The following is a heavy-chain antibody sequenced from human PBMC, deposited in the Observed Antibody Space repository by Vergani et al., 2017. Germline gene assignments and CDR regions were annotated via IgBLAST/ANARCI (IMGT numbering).Heavy chain of an antibody. Sequence: EVQLVESGGGLVQPGRSLRLSCAASGFTFDDYAMHWVRQAPGKGLEWVSGISWNSGSIGYADSVKGRFTISRDNAKNSLYLQMNSLRAEDTAVYYCARDRDLYSYGPGPFDYWGQGTLVTVSS. V-gene: IGHV3-9*01. J-gene: IGHJ4*02. D-gene: IGHD5-18*01. CDR1: GFTFDDYA. CDR3: ARDRDLYSYGPGPFDY. CDR2: ISWNSGSI.